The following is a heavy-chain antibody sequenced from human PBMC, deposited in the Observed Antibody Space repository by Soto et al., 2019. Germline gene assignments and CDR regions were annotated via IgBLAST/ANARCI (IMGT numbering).Heavy chain of an antibody. CDR1: GFTFDDYG. V-gene: IGHV3-20*01. J-gene: IGHJ4*02. CDR2: INWNGGST. Sequence: GGSLRLSCAASGFTFDDYGMSWVRQAPGKGLEWVSGINWNGGSTGYADFVKGRFTISRDNAKNSLYLQMNSLRAEDTALYHCARGYMITFGGVPFDYWGQGTLVTVSS. CDR3: ARGYMITFGGVPFDY. D-gene: IGHD3-16*01.